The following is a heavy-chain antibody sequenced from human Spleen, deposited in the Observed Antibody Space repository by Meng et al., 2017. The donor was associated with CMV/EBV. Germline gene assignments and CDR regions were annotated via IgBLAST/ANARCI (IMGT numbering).Heavy chain of an antibody. V-gene: IGHV3-74*01. CDR2: INLAGSST. J-gene: IGHJ4*02. CDR3: ARGSMATTDY. Sequence: SCSASGSTFSGYWIHWFRQAPGKGLVCVSCINLAGSSTTYADSVKGRFTISRDNVKNTVYLQMNALRAEDRAVYYCARGSMATTDYWGQGTLVTVSS. D-gene: IGHD5-24*01. CDR1: GSTFSGYW.